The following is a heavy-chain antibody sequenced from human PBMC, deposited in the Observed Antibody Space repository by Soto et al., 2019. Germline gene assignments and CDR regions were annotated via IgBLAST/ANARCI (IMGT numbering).Heavy chain of an antibody. CDR3: ATGGGVGSTTDYYGMDV. V-gene: IGHV1-2*04. Sequence: ASVKVSCKASGNIFTGYHMHWVRQAPGQGLEWMGWINPNSGGTNYAQKFQGWVTMTRDTSISTAYMELSRLRSDDTAVYYCATGGGVGSTTDYYGMDVWGQGTTVTVSS. CDR1: GNIFTGYH. J-gene: IGHJ6*02. CDR2: INPNSGGT. D-gene: IGHD2-2*01.